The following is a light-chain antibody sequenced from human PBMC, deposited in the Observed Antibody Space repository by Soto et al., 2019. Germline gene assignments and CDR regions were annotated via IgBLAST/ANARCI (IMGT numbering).Light chain of an antibody. V-gene: IGLV2-14*01. Sequence: QSGLAQPASGSGSPGRSITISCTGTSSDVGGYNYVSWYQQHPGKAPKLMIYDVSNRPSGVSNRFSGSKSGNTASLTISGLQAEDEADYDCRSYTSCTPSLLGTGPK. CDR1: SSDVGGYNY. J-gene: IGLJ1*01. CDR3: RSYTSCTPSL. CDR2: DVS.